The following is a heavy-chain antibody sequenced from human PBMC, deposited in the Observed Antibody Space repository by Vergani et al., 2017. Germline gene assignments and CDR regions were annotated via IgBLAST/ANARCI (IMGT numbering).Heavy chain of an antibody. CDR2: VNPEGTNT. V-gene: IGHV3-74*01. CDR1: GFTFSRHW. CDR3: ARDPDFSHFDY. Sequence: EVQLVESGGGLVQPGGSLRLSCAASGFTFSRHWMHWVRQAPGKGLVWVSRVNPEGTNTPYADSVKGRFTISRDNAKNSLYLQMNSLRAEDTAVYYCARDPDFSHFDYWGQGTLVTVSS. D-gene: IGHD2-21*02. J-gene: IGHJ4*02.